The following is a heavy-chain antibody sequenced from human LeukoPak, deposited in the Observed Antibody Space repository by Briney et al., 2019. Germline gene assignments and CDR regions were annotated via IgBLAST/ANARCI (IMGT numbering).Heavy chain of an antibody. CDR3: ARALPHYSSSSGLSGLDY. Sequence: GSLRLSCTASGFTFSSYGMNWVRQPPGKGLEWIGSIYYSGSTYYNPSLKSRVIISVDTSKNQFSLKLSSVTAADTAVYYCARALPHYSSSSGLSGLDYWGQGTLVTVSS. CDR1: GFTFSSYG. J-gene: IGHJ4*02. V-gene: IGHV4-39*07. D-gene: IGHD6-6*01. CDR2: IYYSGST.